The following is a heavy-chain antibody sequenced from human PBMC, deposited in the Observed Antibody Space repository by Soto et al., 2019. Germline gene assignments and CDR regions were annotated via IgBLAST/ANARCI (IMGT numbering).Heavy chain of an antibody. CDR3: VGYSGSHLRFDP. Sequence: QLQLQESGPGLVKPSETLSLTCTVSGGSISSSSYYWGWIRQPPGKGLEWIGSIYYSGSTYYNPSLKSRVTISVDTSKNQFSLKLSSVTAADTAVYYCVGYSGSHLRFDPWGQGTLVTVSS. CDR1: GGSISSSSYY. V-gene: IGHV4-39*01. CDR2: IYYSGST. D-gene: IGHD1-26*01. J-gene: IGHJ5*02.